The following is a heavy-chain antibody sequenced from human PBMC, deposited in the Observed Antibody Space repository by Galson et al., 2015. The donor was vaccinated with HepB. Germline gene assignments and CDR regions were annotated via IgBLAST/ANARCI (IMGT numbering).Heavy chain of an antibody. CDR2: ISGSGGST. J-gene: IGHJ6*03. D-gene: IGHD2-21*01. CDR3: AKDHIVVVMVYMDV. CDR1: GFTFNTYA. Sequence: SLRLSCAASGFTFNTYAMSWVRQAPGKGLGWVSGISGSGGSTYYADSVKGRFTISRDNSKNMLYLQMNSLRAEDTALYYCAKDHIVVVMVYMDVWGKGTTVTVSS. V-gene: IGHV3-23*01.